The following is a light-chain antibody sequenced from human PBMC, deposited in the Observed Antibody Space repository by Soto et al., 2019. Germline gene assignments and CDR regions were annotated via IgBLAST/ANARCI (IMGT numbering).Light chain of an antibody. V-gene: IGKV3-11*01. Sequence: IVLTQSPVTLSLSPGERATLSCRASQNISSYLIWYQQKPGQSPRLLMYDVSNRATGIPARFSGSGSGTDFTLTISSLQPDDFATYYCQQYSTYTPRTFGQGTKVDIK. J-gene: IGKJ1*01. CDR1: QNISSY. CDR2: DVS. CDR3: QQYSTYTPRT.